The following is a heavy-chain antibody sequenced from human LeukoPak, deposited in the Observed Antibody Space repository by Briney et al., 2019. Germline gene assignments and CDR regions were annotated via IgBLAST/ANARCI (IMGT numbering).Heavy chain of an antibody. CDR3: ARVSKSDAFDI. J-gene: IGHJ3*02. Sequence: ASVKVSCKASGYTFTGYYMHWVRQAPGQGLEWMGWINPNSGGTKYAQKFQGRVTMTRDTSISTAYMELSRLRSDDTAVYYCARVSKSDAFDIWGQGTMVTVSS. CDR2: INPNSGGT. CDR1: GYTFTGYY. V-gene: IGHV1-2*02.